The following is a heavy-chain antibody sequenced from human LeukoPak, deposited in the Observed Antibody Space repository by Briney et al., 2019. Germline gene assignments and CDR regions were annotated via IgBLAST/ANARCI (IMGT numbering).Heavy chain of an antibody. V-gene: IGHV3-23*01. D-gene: IGHD5-12*01. CDR2: ISGSGGST. J-gene: IGHJ4*02. CDR1: GFTFANYA. CDR3: AKTTGGNAYDYLDY. Sequence: GGSLRLSCAASGFTFANYAMSWVRQAPGKGLEWVSAISGSGGSTYYADSVKGRFTISRDNSKNTLYLHMNSLRAEDTAVYYCAKTTGGNAYDYLDYWGQGTLVTVSS.